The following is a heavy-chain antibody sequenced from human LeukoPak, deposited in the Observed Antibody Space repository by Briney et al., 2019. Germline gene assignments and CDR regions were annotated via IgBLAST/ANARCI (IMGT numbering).Heavy chain of an antibody. Sequence: GGSVSLSCAASGFTYSSYSMNWVRQAPGKGLEWVSSISSRSNYIYYADSVKGRFTISRDNAKNSLYLQMNSLRAEDTAVYYCARAFDFWSGYSPYYFDYWGQGTLVTVSS. CDR1: GFTYSSYS. D-gene: IGHD3-3*01. V-gene: IGHV3-21*01. CDR2: ISSRSNYI. J-gene: IGHJ4*02. CDR3: ARAFDFWSGYSPYYFDY.